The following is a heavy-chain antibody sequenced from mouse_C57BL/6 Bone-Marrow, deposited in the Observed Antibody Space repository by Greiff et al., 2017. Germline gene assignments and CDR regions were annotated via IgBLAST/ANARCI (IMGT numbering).Heavy chain of an antibody. CDR3: ARISSITTVAPYWYFDV. Sequence: VKLMESGAELMKPGASVKLSCKATGYTFTGYWIEWVKQRPGHGLEWIGEILPGSGSTNYNEKFKGKATFTADTSSNTAYMQLSSLTTEDSAIYYCARISSITTVAPYWYFDVWGTGTTVTVSS. V-gene: IGHV1-9*01. CDR1: GYTFTGYW. J-gene: IGHJ1*03. CDR2: ILPGSGST. D-gene: IGHD1-1*01.